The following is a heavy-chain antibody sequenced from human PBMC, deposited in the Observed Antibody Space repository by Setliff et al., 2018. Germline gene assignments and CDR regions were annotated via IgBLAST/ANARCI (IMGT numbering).Heavy chain of an antibody. V-gene: IGHV4-38-2*02. J-gene: IGHJ5*02. CDR2: IYHSGNT. D-gene: IGHD3-10*01. Sequence: KPSETLSLTCAVSGYSISSGYYWGWIRQPPGKGLEWIGSIYHSGNTYYNPSLQSRVTISVDTSTNQFSLKLSSVTAADTAVYYCARDYYGSGSPNTTWFDPWGQGTLVTVSS. CDR3: ARDYYGSGSPNTTWFDP. CDR1: GYSISSGYY.